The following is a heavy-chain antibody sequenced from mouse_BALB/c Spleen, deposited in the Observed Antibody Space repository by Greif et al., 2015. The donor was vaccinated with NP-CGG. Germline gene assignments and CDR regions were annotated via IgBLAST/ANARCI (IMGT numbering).Heavy chain of an antibody. CDR2: ISSGGGST. CDR1: GFAFSSYD. D-gene: IGHD2-2*01. CDR3: ARQRDYGYDGTTYFDY. V-gene: IGHV5-12-1*01. Sequence: EVNVVESGGGLVKPGGSLKLSCAASGFAFSSYDMSWVRQTPEKRLEWVAYISSGGGSTYYPDTVKGRFTISRDNAKNTLYLQMSSLKSEDTAMYYCARQRDYGYDGTTYFDYWGQGTTLTVSS. J-gene: IGHJ2*01.